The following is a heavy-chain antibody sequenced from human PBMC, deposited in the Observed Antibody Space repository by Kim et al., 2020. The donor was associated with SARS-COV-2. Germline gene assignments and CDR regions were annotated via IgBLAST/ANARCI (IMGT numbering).Heavy chain of an antibody. Sequence: SETLSLTCAVYGGSFSGYYWSWIRQPPGKGLEWIGEINHSGSNNYNPSLKSRVTISVDTSKNQISRKLSSVTAADTAAYYCTRGSTYNWNHGGAVDIWGQGTMVTVSS. D-gene: IGHD1-20*01. CDR3: TRGSTYNWNHGGAVDI. J-gene: IGHJ3*02. CDR2: INHSGSN. V-gene: IGHV4-34*01. CDR1: GGSFSGYY.